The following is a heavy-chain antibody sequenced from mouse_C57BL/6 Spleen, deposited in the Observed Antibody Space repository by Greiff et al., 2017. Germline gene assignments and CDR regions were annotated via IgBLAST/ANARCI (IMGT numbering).Heavy chain of an antibody. CDR1: GYAFTNYL. CDR2: INPGSGGT. V-gene: IGHV1-54*01. Sequence: QVQLQQSGAELVRPGTSVKVSCKASGYAFTNYLIEWVKQRPGQGLEWIGVINPGSGGTNYNEKFKGKATLTADKSSSTAYMQLSSLTSEAAAVYFCAETAQAGYAMDYWGQGTSVTVSS. J-gene: IGHJ4*01. D-gene: IGHD3-2*02. CDR3: AETAQAGYAMDY.